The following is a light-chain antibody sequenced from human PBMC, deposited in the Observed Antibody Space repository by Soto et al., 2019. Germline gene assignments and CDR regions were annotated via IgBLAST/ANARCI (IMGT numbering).Light chain of an antibody. CDR2: GAS. CDR1: QSLTTRN. Sequence: EIVLPQSPGTLSLSPGERATLSCRESQSLTTRNLAWHQHIPGQAPRLLIYGASSRATGIPERFSGSGSGTDFTLSVSGLEPEDFAVYYCQQYSSSPETFGQGTKVDIK. V-gene: IGKV3-20*01. J-gene: IGKJ1*01. CDR3: QQYSSSPET.